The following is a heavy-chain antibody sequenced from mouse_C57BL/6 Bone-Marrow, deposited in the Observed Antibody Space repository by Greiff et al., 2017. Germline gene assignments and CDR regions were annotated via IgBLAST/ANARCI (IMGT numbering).Heavy chain of an antibody. D-gene: IGHD2-4*01. Sequence: QVQLQQPGAELVKPGASVKLSCKASGYTFTSYWMHWVKQRPGQGLEWIGMIHPNSGSTNYNEKFKSKATLTVDKSSSTAYMQLSSLTSEDSAVYYCARRGIYDYDGFDYGGQGTTLTVSS. CDR1: GYTFTSYW. V-gene: IGHV1-64*01. CDR2: IHPNSGST. CDR3: ARRGIYDYDGFDY. J-gene: IGHJ2*01.